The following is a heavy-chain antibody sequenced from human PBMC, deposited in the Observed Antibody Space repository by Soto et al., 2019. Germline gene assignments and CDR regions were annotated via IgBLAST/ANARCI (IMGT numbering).Heavy chain of an antibody. CDR1: GGSFSGYY. J-gene: IGHJ6*02. V-gene: IGHV4-34*01. D-gene: IGHD3-22*01. Sequence: PSETLSLTCAVYGGSFSGYYWSWIRQPPGKGLEWIGEINHSGSTNYNPSLKSRVTISVDTSKNQFSPKLSSVTAADTAVYYCARDSDYYDSSGYYYYYYGMDVWGQGTTVTVSS. CDR3: ARDSDYYDSSGYYYYYYGMDV. CDR2: INHSGST.